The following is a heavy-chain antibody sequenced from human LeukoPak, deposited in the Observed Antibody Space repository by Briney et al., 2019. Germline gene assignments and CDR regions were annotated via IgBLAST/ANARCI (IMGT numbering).Heavy chain of an antibody. CDR1: GFTFSSYW. V-gene: IGHV3-7*01. CDR3: ARWLSGSSLPGYYYGMDV. CDR2: IKQDGSEK. Sequence: PGGSLRLSCAASGFTFSSYWMSWVRQAPGKGLEWVANIKQDGSEKYYVDSVKGRFSISRDNAKNSLYLQMNSLRAEDTAVYYCARWLSGSSLPGYYYGMDVWGQGTTVTVSS. J-gene: IGHJ6*02. D-gene: IGHD1-26*01.